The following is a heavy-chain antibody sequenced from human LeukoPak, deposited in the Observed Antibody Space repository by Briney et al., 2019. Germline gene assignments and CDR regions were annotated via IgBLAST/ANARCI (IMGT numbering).Heavy chain of an antibody. J-gene: IGHJ3*02. CDR3: ASTVTKGDAFDI. V-gene: IGHV3-7*01. CDR2: INHNGNVN. D-gene: IGHD4-17*01. Sequence: GGSLRLSCAASGFTFSSYWMNWARQAPGKGLEWVASINHNGNVNYYADSVKGRFTISRDNSKNTLYLQMNSLRAEDTAVYYCASTVTKGDAFDIWGQGTMVTVSS. CDR1: GFTFSSYW.